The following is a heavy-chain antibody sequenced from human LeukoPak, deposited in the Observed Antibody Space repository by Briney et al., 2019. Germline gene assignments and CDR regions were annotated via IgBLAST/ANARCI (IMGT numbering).Heavy chain of an antibody. CDR1: GYTFTGYY. V-gene: IGHV1-46*01. CDR2: INPSGGST. Sequence: GASVKVSCKASGYTFTGYYMHWVRQAPGQGLEWMGIINPSGGSTSYAQKFQGRVTMTRDMSTSTVYMELSSLRSEDTAVYYCARARGYCTNGVCYSSREYYYYYMDVWGKGTTVTVSS. D-gene: IGHD2-8*01. J-gene: IGHJ6*03. CDR3: ARARGYCTNGVCYSSREYYYYYMDV.